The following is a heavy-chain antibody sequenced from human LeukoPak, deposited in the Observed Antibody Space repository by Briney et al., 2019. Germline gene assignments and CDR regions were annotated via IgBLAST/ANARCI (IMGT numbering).Heavy chain of an antibody. J-gene: IGHJ5*02. D-gene: IGHD2-2*01. CDR1: GGSFSGYY. V-gene: IGHV4-34*01. CDR3: ARPLHCSSTPCYDWFDP. CDR2: INHSGST. Sequence: PSETLSLTCAVYGGSFSGYYLSWIRQPPGKGLEWIGEINHSGSTNYNPSPKSRVTISVDTSKNPFSLKLSSVTAADTAIYYCARPLHCSSTPCYDWFDPWGQGTLVTVSS.